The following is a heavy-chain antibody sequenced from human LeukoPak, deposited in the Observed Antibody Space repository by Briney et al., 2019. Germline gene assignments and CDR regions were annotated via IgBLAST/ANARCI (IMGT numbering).Heavy chain of an antibody. CDR1: GYTFTSYY. CDR3: ASGEGATTSFDY. D-gene: IGHD1-26*01. V-gene: IGHV1-46*01. J-gene: IGHJ4*02. Sequence: ASVKVSCKAPGYTFTSYYMHWVRQAPGQGLEWMGIINPSGGSTSYAQKFQGRVTMTRDTSTSTVYMELSSLRSEDTAVYYCASGEGATTSFDYWGQGTLVTVSS. CDR2: INPSGGST.